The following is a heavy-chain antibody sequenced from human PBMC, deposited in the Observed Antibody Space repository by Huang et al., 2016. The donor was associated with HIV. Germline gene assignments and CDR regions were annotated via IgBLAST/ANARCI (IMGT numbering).Heavy chain of an antibody. Sequence: QVQLVQSGAAVKKPGSSVKLSCKASGGNFSSNASSWVRQAPGQGLEWRGGIIPSFGTANYAQKLQGRVTITADEATSTTDVERRRLGSEDTAVYYCARGPNGSSGYYDFWGQGTLVTVSS. V-gene: IGHV1-69*13. D-gene: IGHD3-22*01. CDR3: ARGPNGSSGYYDF. J-gene: IGHJ4*02. CDR2: IIPSFGTA. CDR1: GGNFSSNA.